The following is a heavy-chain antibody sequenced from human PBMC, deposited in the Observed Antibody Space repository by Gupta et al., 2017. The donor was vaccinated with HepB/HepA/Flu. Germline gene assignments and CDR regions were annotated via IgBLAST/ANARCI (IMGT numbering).Heavy chain of an antibody. V-gene: IGHV3-23*03. J-gene: IGHJ4*02. CDR1: GFTFSNYA. Sequence: EVQLLESGGALVQPGGSLRLSCAASGFTFSNYAMSWVRQAPGQGLEWVSVIADDGTDVRYADSVKGRFTISRENSKSTLFLQMNSLRAEETAVYYCAKDDTTNPSRQFDCWGPGTLVTVSS. CDR2: IADDGTDV. CDR3: AKDDTTNPSRQFDC. D-gene: IGHD2/OR15-2a*01.